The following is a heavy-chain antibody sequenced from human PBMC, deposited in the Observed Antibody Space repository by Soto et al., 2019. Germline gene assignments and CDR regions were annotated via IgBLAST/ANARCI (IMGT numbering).Heavy chain of an antibody. V-gene: IGHV3-7*01. CDR1: GFSFSDSW. D-gene: IGHD2-2*01. CDR2: INQYGSEK. Sequence: AGGSLRLSCAASGFSFSDSWMDWVRQAPGKGPEWVANINQYGSEKNYVDSVKGQFTISRDNAKNSLYLQMNSLRVEDTAVYYCASLGSVVPAAIGGRYYYYGMDVWGQGTTVTVSS. CDR3: ASLGSVVPAAIGGRYYYYGMDV. J-gene: IGHJ6*02.